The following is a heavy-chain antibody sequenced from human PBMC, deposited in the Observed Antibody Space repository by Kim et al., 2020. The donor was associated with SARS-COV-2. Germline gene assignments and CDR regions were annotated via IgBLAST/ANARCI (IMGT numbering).Heavy chain of an antibody. D-gene: IGHD6-19*01. V-gene: IGHV3-64*02. CDR1: GFTFSAYF. CDR2: INKNGDST. Sequence: GGSLRLSCAASGFTFSAYFMDWVRQAPGKGLEYVSTINKNGDSTYYADSVKGRFTISRDNSKKMLYLQMGSLTPEDTAVYYCVKGGWYDDWGQGTRVTVSS. J-gene: IGHJ4*02. CDR3: VKGGWYDD.